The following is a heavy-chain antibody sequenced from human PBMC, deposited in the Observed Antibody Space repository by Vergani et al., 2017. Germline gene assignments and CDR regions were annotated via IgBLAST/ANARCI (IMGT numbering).Heavy chain of an antibody. Sequence: QVQVVLSGAGVKKSGASVKVSCKTSGYTFSNYYMHWLRQDPGQGLEWKGIINPSGGHTNYAQKFKGRVTMTRDTSTRTVYMELSSLRSEDTAIYYCARWDYGILTGYRYWGQGTMVTVSA. CDR3: ARWDYGILTGYRY. J-gene: IGHJ4*02. V-gene: IGHV1-46*03. D-gene: IGHD3-9*01. CDR2: INPSGGHT. CDR1: GYTFSNYY.